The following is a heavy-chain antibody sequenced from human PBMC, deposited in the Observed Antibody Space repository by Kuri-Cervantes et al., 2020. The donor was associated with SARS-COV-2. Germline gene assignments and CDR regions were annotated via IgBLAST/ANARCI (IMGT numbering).Heavy chain of an antibody. Sequence: GESLKISCAASGFTFSSYAMHWVRQAPGKGLEWVSSIRPSGGSKFYADSVKGRFTISRDDAKSSVYLQMNSLRGEDTAVYYCARDLRMGKSLDYWGQGTLVTVSS. CDR2: IRPSGGSK. CDR1: GFTFSSYA. CDR3: ARDLRMGKSLDY. V-gene: IGHV3-21*06. D-gene: IGHD3-16*01. J-gene: IGHJ4*02.